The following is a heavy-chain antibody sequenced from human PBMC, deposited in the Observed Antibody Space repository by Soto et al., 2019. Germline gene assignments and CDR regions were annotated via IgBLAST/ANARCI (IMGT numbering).Heavy chain of an antibody. D-gene: IGHD6-19*01. Sequence: GGSLRLSCEASGFTFTRDSMTWVRQAPGEGLEWVSTISSHGGDIFYAASVKGRFTISRDNAKDSLHLQMNSLTGEDSAVYYCARGAALAGKLDLWGQGTLVTVSS. V-gene: IGHV3-21*06. CDR2: ISSHGGDI. CDR3: ARGAALAGKLDL. CDR1: GFTFTRDS. J-gene: IGHJ4*02.